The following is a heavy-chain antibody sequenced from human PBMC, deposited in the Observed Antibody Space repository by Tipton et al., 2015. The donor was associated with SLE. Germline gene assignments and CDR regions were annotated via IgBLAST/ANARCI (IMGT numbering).Heavy chain of an antibody. CDR3: ARAPPELRGWYFDL. CDR2: IYTSGST. V-gene: IGHV4-61*09. Sequence: TLSLTCTVSGGSISSGSYYWSWIRQPAGKGLEWIGYIYTSGSTNYNPSLKSRVTISIDTSKNQFSLKLTSVTAADTAVYYCARAPPELRGWYFDLWGRGTLVTVSS. J-gene: IGHJ2*01. CDR1: GGSISSGSYY. D-gene: IGHD2-15*01.